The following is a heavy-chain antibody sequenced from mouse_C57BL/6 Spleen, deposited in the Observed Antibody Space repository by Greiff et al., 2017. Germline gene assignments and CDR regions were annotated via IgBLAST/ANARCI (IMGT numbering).Heavy chain of an antibody. CDR1: GYTFTGYW. CDR3: ASPLRGDY. J-gene: IGHJ2*01. Sequence: QVQLQQSGAELMKPGASVKLSCKATGYTFTGYWIAWVKQRPGHGLEWIGELLPGSGSTTYNEKFKGTAPFTADPSSNTAYMQLSRLTTEGSAIYYCASPLRGDYGGRGTTRRVS. V-gene: IGHV1-9*01. CDR2: LLPGSGST.